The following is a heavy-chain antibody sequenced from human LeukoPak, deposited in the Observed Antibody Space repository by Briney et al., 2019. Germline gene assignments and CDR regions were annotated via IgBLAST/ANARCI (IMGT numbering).Heavy chain of an antibody. Sequence: GGSLRLSCAASGFTFSSYAMSWVRQAPGKGLEWVSAISGSGGSTYYADSVKGRFTISRDNSKNTLYLQMNSLRAEDTAVYYCARYYDILTGYYKVGWFDPWGQGTLSPSPQ. CDR2: ISGSGGST. J-gene: IGHJ5*02. CDR1: GFTFSSYA. CDR3: ARYYDILTGYYKVGWFDP. D-gene: IGHD3-9*01. V-gene: IGHV3-23*01.